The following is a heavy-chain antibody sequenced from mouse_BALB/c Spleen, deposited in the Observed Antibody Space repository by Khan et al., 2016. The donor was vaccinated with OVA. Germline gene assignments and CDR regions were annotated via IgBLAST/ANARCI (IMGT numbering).Heavy chain of an antibody. V-gene: IGHV1-4*01. D-gene: IGHD2-14*01. CDR3: VRDWAYHRNDGWFAY. CDR2: INPSNGYT. J-gene: IGHJ3*01. CDR1: GYTFTSYT. Sequence: QVQLKESGAELARPGASVKMSCKASGYTFTSYTIHWIKERPGQGLEWIGNINPSNGYTNYNQKFKDKATLTTDKSSTTAYLQLRSLTSDDSAVYNCVRDWAYHRNDGWFAYWGQGTLVTVSA.